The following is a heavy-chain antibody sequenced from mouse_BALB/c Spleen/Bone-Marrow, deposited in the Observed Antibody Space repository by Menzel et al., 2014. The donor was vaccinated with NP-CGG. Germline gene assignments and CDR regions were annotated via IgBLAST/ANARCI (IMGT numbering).Heavy chain of an antibody. Sequence: EVQLQQSGPELVKPEASVKMSCKASGYTFTSYAMNRVKQKPGQGLERIGYIYPSNDGTKYNEKFKGKATLTSDKSSSTAYMELSSLTSEDSAVYYCARDAMDYWGQGTSVTVSS. CDR2: IYPSNDGT. CDR1: GYTFTSYA. J-gene: IGHJ4*01. V-gene: IGHV1-14*01. CDR3: ARDAMDY.